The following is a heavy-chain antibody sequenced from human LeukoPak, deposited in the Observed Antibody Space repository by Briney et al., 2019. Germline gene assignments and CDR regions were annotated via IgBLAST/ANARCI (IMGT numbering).Heavy chain of an antibody. V-gene: IGHV1-24*01. CDR1: GYTFTSYD. CDR2: FDPEDGET. D-gene: IGHD3-22*01. CDR3: ATWYYYDSSDYYVADY. J-gene: IGHJ4*02. Sequence: ASVKVSCKASGYTFTSYDINWVRQATGKGLEWMGGFDPEDGETIYAQELQGRVTMTKDTSTDTAYMELSSLRSEDTAVYYCATWYYYDSSDYYVADYWGQGTLVTVSS.